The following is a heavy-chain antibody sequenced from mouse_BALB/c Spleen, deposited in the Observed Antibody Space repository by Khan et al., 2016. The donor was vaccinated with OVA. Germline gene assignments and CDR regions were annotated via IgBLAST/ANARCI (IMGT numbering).Heavy chain of an antibody. CDR2: INPSNGYI. D-gene: IGHD2-14*01. CDR3: VRSGGYYRYDDYFAV. Sequence: QVQLQQSGAELARPGASVKMSCKASGYTFTSYTMHWVKQRPGQGLEWIGYINPSNGYINYNQKFKDKATLTADKSSSTAYMQRSSLHSEDSAVYYCVRSGGYYRYDDYFAVWGAGTTVTVSS. J-gene: IGHJ1*01. V-gene: IGHV1-4*01. CDR1: GYTFTSYT.